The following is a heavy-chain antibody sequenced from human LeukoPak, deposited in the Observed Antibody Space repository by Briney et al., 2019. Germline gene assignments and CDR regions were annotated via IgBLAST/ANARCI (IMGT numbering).Heavy chain of an antibody. CDR3: AGDRATSYFDY. CDR2: LYDSGDT. J-gene: IGHJ4*02. CDR1: GFSVSTSY. D-gene: IGHD1-26*01. Sequence: GGSLRLSCAASGFSVSTSYMSWVRQAPGKGLEYVSVLYDSGDTYYAESVKGRFTISRDNSKNTLYLQMNSLRAEDTAVYYCAGDRATSYFDYWGQGALVTISS. V-gene: IGHV3-53*01.